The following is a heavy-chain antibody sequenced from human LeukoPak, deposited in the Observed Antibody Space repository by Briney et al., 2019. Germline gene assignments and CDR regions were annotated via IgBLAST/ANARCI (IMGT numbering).Heavy chain of an antibody. CDR1: GYTFTSYD. V-gene: IGHV1-8*01. CDR2: MNPNSGNT. D-gene: IGHD6-13*01. Sequence: ASLKVSCKASGYTFTSYDINWVRQAPGQGLEWMGWMNPNSGNTGYAQKFQGRVTMTRNTSINTAYMELSSLRSEDTAVYYCARVGIAAAAPVDYWGQGTLVTVSS. CDR3: ARVGIAAAAPVDY. J-gene: IGHJ4*02.